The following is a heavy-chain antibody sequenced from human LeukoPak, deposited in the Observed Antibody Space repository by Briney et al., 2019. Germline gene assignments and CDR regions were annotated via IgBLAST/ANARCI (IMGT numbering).Heavy chain of an antibody. D-gene: IGHD2-2*01. Sequence: ASVKVSCKASGYTFTSYYMHWVRQAPGQGLEWMGWINPNSGGTNYAQKFQGRVTMTRDTSISTAYMELSRLRSDDTAVYYCARPDTSWPNYYFDYWGQGTLVTVSS. CDR2: INPNSGGT. J-gene: IGHJ4*02. V-gene: IGHV1-2*02. CDR1: GYTFTSYY. CDR3: ARPDTSWPNYYFDY.